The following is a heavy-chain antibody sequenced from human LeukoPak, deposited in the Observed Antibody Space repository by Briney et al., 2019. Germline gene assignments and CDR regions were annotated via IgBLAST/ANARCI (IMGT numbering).Heavy chain of an antibody. J-gene: IGHJ4*02. D-gene: IGHD3-3*01. CDR2: INRSGGT. CDR3: ARGHNEGAYYYGLTY. Sequence: SETLSLTCAVYGGSFSGYYWTWIRQPPAKGLEWIGEINRSGGTNYNPSLKSRVTISGDTSKNQFSLKLSSVTAADTALYYCARGHNEGAYYYGLTYWGQGTLVTVSS. V-gene: IGHV4-34*01. CDR1: GGSFSGYY.